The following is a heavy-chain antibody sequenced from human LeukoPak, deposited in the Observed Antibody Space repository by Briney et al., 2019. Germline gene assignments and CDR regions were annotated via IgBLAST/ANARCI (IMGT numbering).Heavy chain of an antibody. J-gene: IGHJ4*02. CDR3: AKTKGDYEYWSGYYKYYFDY. CDR1: GFTFSSYW. V-gene: IGHV3-7*03. CDR2: INQDGSEK. D-gene: IGHD3-3*01. Sequence: GGSLRLSCAASGFTFSSYWMSWVRQAPGKGLDWVANINQDGSEKYYLDSVKGRFTISRDNAKNSLYLQMNSLRAEDTALYYCAKTKGDYEYWSGYYKYYFDYWGQGTLVTVSS.